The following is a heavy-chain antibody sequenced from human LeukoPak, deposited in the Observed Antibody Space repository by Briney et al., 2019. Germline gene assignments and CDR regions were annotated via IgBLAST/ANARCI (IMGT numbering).Heavy chain of an antibody. V-gene: IGHV3-64D*06. Sequence: GGSLRLSCSASGFTFSSYAMHWVRQAPGKGLEYVSAISSNGGSTHYADSVKGRFTISRDNSKNTLYLQMSSLRAEDTAVYYCVKGMEDYDILTGVLDVWGQGTTVTVSS. J-gene: IGHJ6*02. D-gene: IGHD3-9*01. CDR1: GFTFSSYA. CDR2: ISSNGGST. CDR3: VKGMEDYDILTGVLDV.